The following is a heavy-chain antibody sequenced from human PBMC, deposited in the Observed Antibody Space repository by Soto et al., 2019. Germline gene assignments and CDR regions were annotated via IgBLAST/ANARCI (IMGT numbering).Heavy chain of an antibody. CDR3: AREVGHMDV. D-gene: IGHD2-2*01. CDR2: VSPYNGDT. V-gene: IGHV1-18*04. CDR1: GYTFTTYG. Sequence: WASVKVSCKASGYTFTTYGINWVRQAPGQGLEWMGWVSPYNGDTTHAQKVQGRVTMTTDTSTTTAYLELRSLRSDDTAVYYCAREVGHMDVWGQGTTVTVSS. J-gene: IGHJ6*02.